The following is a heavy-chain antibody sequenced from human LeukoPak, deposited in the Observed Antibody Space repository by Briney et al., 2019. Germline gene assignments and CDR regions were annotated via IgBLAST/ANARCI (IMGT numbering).Heavy chain of an antibody. D-gene: IGHD3-9*01. CDR3: ARALAQGGSFDLYYFDS. J-gene: IGHJ4*02. CDR2: TYNTYT. V-gene: IGHV1-18*01. Sequence: ASVKVSCKTSGYTSTTYGLSWVRQAPGQGLEWMGWTYNTYTHYAGTLRDRLTMTTDTSTSTSYMELRSLRSDDTAVYYCARALAQGGSFDLYYFDSWGQGSLVTVSS. CDR1: GYTSTTYG.